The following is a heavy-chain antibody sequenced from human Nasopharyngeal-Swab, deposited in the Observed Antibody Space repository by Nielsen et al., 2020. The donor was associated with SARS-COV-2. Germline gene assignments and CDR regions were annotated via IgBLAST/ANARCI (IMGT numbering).Heavy chain of an antibody. CDR3: AKDLPKQQLAQYYYYGMDV. J-gene: IGHJ6*02. CDR1: GFTFSSYA. Sequence: GGSLRLSCAASGFTFSSYAMSWVRQAPGKGLEWVSAISGSGGSTYYADSVEGRFTISRDNSKDTLYLQMNSLRAEDTAVYYCAKDLPKQQLAQYYYYGMDVWGQGTTVTVSS. V-gene: IGHV3-23*01. D-gene: IGHD6-13*01. CDR2: ISGSGGST.